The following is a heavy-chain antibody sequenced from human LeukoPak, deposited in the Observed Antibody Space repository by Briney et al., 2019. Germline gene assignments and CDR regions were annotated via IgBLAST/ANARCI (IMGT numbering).Heavy chain of an antibody. CDR2: IYYSGNT. CDR1: GVFINSNTYS. V-gene: IGHV4-39*01. D-gene: IGHD3/OR15-3a*01. Sequence: SETLSLTCAVSGVFINSNTYSWGWIRQPPGGGLEWIGSIYYSGNTYYNASLKSQVSISIDTSKNQFSLRLTSVTAADTAVYYCARQTGSGLFILPGGQGTLVTVSS. CDR3: ARQTGSGLFILP. J-gene: IGHJ4*02.